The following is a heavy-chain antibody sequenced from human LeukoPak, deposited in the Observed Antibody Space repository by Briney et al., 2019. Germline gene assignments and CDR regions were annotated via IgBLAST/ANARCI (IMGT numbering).Heavy chain of an antibody. D-gene: IGHD3-22*01. J-gene: IGHJ1*01. CDR2: VKSKTDGGAT. Sequence: GGSLRLSCAASGFTFINAWMTWVRQAPGKGLEWVGRVKSKTDGGATDYAAPVKGRFTISRDDSKNTLYLQMNSLKTEDTAVYYCTTGYTEIVVFKVGFQHWGQGTLVTVSS. CDR1: GFTFINAW. CDR3: TTGYTEIVVFKVGFQH. V-gene: IGHV3-15*01.